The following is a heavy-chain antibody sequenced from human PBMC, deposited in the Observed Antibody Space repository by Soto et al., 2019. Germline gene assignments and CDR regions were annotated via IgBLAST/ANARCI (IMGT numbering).Heavy chain of an antibody. V-gene: IGHV3-7*05. J-gene: IGHJ4*02. D-gene: IGHD3-9*01. CDR1: GLTFSSHW. Sequence: EVQLVQSGGGLVQPGGSLRLSCAASGLTFSSHWMTWVRQAPGKGLEWVANIKQDESEKYYVDSVKGRFTISRDNAKESLYLQMNSLRDEDTAVYYCARLSGQEGATGYRFFDSWGQGALVIVSS. CDR3: ARLSGQEGATGYRFFDS. CDR2: IKQDESEK.